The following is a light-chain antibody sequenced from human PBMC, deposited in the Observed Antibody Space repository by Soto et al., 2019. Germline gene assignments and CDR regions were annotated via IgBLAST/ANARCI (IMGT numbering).Light chain of an antibody. V-gene: IGKV3-20*01. Sequence: EIVLTQSPGTLSLSPGERATLSCRASQSVISSYIAWYQQKPGQAPRLLIYGESSRASGIPDRFNRRESGEDVTHTISSMAAEAFAVYYCQQYGSPPRMCILGQEYKVEIK. CDR1: QSVISSY. CDR3: QQYGSPPRMCI. CDR2: GES. J-gene: IGKJ2*04.